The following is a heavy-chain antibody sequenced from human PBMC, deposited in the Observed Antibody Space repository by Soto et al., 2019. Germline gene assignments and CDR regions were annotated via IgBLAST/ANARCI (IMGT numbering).Heavy chain of an antibody. J-gene: IGHJ4*02. Sequence: GASVKVSCKASGYNFMPYGVNWVRQAPGQGLEWMGWISPWKGNTNYAQSFQGRVTVTTDTSTSTAYMELRSLTSDDTAVYYCARDLDPSGSYYTDYWGPGTLVTVSS. CDR2: ISPWKGNT. V-gene: IGHV1-18*04. CDR3: ARDLDPSGSYYTDY. D-gene: IGHD3-10*01. CDR1: GYNFMPYG.